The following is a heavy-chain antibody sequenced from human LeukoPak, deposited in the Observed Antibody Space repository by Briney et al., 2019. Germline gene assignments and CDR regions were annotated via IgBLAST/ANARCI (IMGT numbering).Heavy chain of an antibody. V-gene: IGHV1-18*01. CDR1: GYTFTSYG. CDR3: AKDGPYNAGNQYNWFDP. J-gene: IGHJ5*02. Sequence: ASMKVSCKASGYTFTSYGITWVRQAPGQGLEWMGWISVYNRNTNYAQKFQGRVTMTRDTSTSTAYMELRSLRSDDTAVYYCAKDGPYNAGNQYNWFDPWGQGTLVTVSS. CDR2: ISVYNRNT. D-gene: IGHD3-10*01.